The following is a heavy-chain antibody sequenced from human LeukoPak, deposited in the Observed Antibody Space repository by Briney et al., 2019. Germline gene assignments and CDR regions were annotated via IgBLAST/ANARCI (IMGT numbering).Heavy chain of an antibody. J-gene: IGHJ6*02. CDR2: MNPNSGNT. Sequence: ASVKVSCKASGYTFTSYDINWVRQATGQGLEWMGWMNPNSGNTGYAQKFQGRVTMTRNTSISTAYMELSSLRSEDTAVYYCAGKPLSTVVTPSGYYGMDVWGQGTTVTVSS. CDR3: AGKPLSTVVTPSGYYGMDV. D-gene: IGHD4-23*01. V-gene: IGHV1-8*01. CDR1: GYTFTSYD.